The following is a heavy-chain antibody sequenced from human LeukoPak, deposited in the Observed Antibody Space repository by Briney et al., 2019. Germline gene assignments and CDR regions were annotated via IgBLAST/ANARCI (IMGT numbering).Heavy chain of an antibody. Sequence: SGTLSLTCAVSGGSISSSHWWSWVRQPPGKGLEWIGEIYHSGSTNYNPSLKSRVTISVDKSKNQFSLTLTSVTAADTAVYYCARRGYYGSGSYYPSFEYWGQGTLVTVSS. CDR1: GGSISSSHW. V-gene: IGHV4-4*02. CDR3: ARRGYYGSGSYYPSFEY. J-gene: IGHJ4*02. CDR2: IYHSGST. D-gene: IGHD3-10*01.